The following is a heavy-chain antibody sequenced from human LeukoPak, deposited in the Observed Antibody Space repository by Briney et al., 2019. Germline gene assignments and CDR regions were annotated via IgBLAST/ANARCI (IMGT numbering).Heavy chain of an antibody. D-gene: IGHD6-19*01. J-gene: IGHJ1*01. V-gene: IGHV3-7*01. CDR3: ATGYSSGWYFYFQH. CDR1: GFTFSSYW. Sequence: TGGSLRLSCAASGFTFSSYWMSWVRQAPGKGLEWVANIKQDGSEKYYVDSVKGRFTISRDNAKNSLYLQMNSLRAEDTAVYYCATGYSSGWYFYFQHWGQGSLVSVSS. CDR2: IKQDGSEK.